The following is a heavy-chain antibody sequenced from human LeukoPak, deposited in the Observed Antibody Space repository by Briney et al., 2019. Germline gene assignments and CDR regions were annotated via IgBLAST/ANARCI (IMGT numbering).Heavy chain of an antibody. CDR3: ARDIAYYSSSRIDY. D-gene: IGHD6-13*01. CDR1: GGTFSSYA. J-gene: IGHJ4*02. V-gene: IGHV1-69*04. CDR2: IIPILGIA. Sequence: GASVKVSCKASGGTFSSYAISWVRQAPGQGLEWMRRIIPILGIANYAQKFQGRVTITADKSTSTAYMELSSLRSEDTAVYYCARDIAYYSSSRIDYWGQGTLVTVSS.